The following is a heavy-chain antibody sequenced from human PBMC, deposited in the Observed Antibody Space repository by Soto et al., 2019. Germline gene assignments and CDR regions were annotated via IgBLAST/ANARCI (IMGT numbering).Heavy chain of an antibody. CDR1: GFTFSNYG. CDR2: FSGSGGRT. D-gene: IGHD2-15*01. CDR3: AKSDCSGGSCYFPFDC. Sequence: EVQVLESGGGLVQPGGSLRLSCAASGFTFSNYGMSWVRQAPGKGLEWVSSFSGSGGRTYYADSVKGRFTVSRDNSKNTLYLQTDSLRAEDTAFYYCAKSDCSGGSCYFPFDCWGQRTLVPVSS. J-gene: IGHJ4*02. V-gene: IGHV3-23*01.